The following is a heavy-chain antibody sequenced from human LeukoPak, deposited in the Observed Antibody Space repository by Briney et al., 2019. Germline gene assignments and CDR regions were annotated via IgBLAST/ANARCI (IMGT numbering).Heavy chain of an antibody. Sequence: GGSLRLSCAASGFAFRDYYMDWVRQAPGKGLEWVAYISNSGAIIYYAESVKGRFTISRDNAKNPLYLQMNSLRAEDTAVYYCAKAAPYSSSWYLEAFDIWGQGTMVTFSS. J-gene: IGHJ3*02. D-gene: IGHD6-13*01. CDR1: GFAFRDYY. CDR2: ISNSGAII. CDR3: AKAAPYSSSWYLEAFDI. V-gene: IGHV3-11*01.